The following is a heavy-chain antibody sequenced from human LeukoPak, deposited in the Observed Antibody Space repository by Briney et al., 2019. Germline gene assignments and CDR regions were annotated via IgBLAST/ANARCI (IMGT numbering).Heavy chain of an antibody. D-gene: IGHD1-7*01. V-gene: IGHV4-61*02. CDR3: ASLYNWNYDY. J-gene: IGHJ4*02. CDR1: GGSISSGSYY. Sequence: SQTLSLTCTVSGGSISSGSYYWSWIRQPPGKGLEWIGRIYTSGSTNYNPSLKSRVTISVDTSKNQFSLKLSSVTAADTAVYYCASLYNWNYDYWGQGTLVTVSS. CDR2: IYTSGST.